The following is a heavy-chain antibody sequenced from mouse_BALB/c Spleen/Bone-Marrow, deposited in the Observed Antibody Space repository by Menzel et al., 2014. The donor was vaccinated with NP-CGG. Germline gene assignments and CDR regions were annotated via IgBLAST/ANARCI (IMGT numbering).Heavy chain of an antibody. V-gene: IGHV4-1*02. CDR2: INPNSRTI. CDR3: ARCGDYGWLAY. CDR1: GFELSRYW. Sequence: EVKLLESGGGLVQPGGSLKLSCTASGFELSRYWMSWVRQAPGKGLEWIGEINPNSRTINYTPSLKERFIISRDNSKKTLYLQMSKVRSEDTALYSWARCGDYGWLAYWGQGTLVTVSA. J-gene: IGHJ3*01. D-gene: IGHD2-13*01.